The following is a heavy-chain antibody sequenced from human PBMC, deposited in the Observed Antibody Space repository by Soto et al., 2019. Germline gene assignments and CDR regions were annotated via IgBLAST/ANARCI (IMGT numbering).Heavy chain of an antibody. J-gene: IGHJ6*02. CDR3: ARDADLDIILGILAGIHYYGMDV. Sequence: ASVKVSCKASGYTFTSYGISWVRQAPGQGLEWMGWISAYNGNTNYAQKLQGRVTMTTDTSTSTAYMELRSLRSDDTAVYYCARDADLDIILGILAGIHYYGMDVWGQGTTVTVSS. CDR1: GYTFTSYG. D-gene: IGHD2-21*01. V-gene: IGHV1-18*01. CDR2: ISAYNGNT.